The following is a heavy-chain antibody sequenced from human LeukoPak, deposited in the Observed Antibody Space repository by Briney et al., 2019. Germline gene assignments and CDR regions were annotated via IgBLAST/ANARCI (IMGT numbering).Heavy chain of an antibody. J-gene: IGHJ5*02. CDR3: AREDGPTYVGRFVH. D-gene: IGHD1-26*01. V-gene: IGHV3-30*02. CDR1: EFTFSSYA. Sequence: GGSLRLSCAASEFTFSSYAMTWVRQAPDKGLEWVTFIQTDGNDKYYADSVKGRFTISRDNSKNTVFLQMNNVRAEDTAVYFCAREDGPTYVGRFVHWGQGTLVTVSS. CDR2: IQTDGNDK.